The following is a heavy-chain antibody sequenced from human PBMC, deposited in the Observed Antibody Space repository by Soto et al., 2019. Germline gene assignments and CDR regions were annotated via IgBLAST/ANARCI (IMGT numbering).Heavy chain of an antibody. CDR2: MNPGSGDT. Sequence: VKISCKASGFTFTSSAVQWVRQATGQGLEWMGWMNPGSGDTGYAQKFQGRVTMTRDISMATAYMELSSLRSDDTAIYYCARMATFGSLNWFDPWGQGTLVTVSS. V-gene: IGHV1-8*02. CDR1: GFTFTSSA. D-gene: IGHD3-16*01. J-gene: IGHJ5*02. CDR3: ARMATFGSLNWFDP.